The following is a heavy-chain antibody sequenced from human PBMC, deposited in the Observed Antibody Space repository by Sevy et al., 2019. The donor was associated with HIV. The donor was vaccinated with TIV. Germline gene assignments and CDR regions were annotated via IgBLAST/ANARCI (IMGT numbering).Heavy chain of an antibody. CDR3: ARSTVWFGELT. J-gene: IGHJ5*02. CDR1: RGSIRHADSY. D-gene: IGHD3-10*01. V-gene: IGHV4-30-4*01. Sequence: SETLSLTCTVSRGSIRHADSYWNWIRQPPGKGLEWIGYIYYSGNTYYNPSLWSRFSISVVTSKNQFSLQLTSVTAADTAVYFCARSTVWFGELTWGQGTPVTVSS. CDR2: IYYSGNT.